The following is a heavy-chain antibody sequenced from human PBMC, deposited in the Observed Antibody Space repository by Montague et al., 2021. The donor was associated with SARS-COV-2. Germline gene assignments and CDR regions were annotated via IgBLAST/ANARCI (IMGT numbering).Heavy chain of an antibody. CDR2: VYYSRSS. D-gene: IGHD1-26*01. Sequence: SETLSLTCAVSGDSVSHDFWTWIRQPPGKGLEWIGYVYYSRSSSYNPSXXGRVSIAVDTSKNQFSLRLSTVTAADTAIYYCVRDPAPSGSGTFYDYWGRGPWSPSPQ. V-gene: IGHV4-59*02. CDR3: VRDPAPSGSGTFYDY. J-gene: IGHJ4*02. CDR1: GDSVSHDF.